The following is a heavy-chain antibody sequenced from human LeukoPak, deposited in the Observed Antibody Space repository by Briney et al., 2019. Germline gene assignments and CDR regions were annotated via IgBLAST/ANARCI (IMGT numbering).Heavy chain of an antibody. CDR1: GYTFSGTGWY. Sequence: GNSVKVSCKASGYTFSGTGWYLYWLRQAPGQGLECMGWIYPYTGATHYAQKFQGRVAMTRDTSISTAYMELSRLRPDDTAVYYCARDGPAQMVDFDYWGQGTLVTVSS. J-gene: IGHJ4*02. CDR3: ARDGPAQMVDFDY. V-gene: IGHV1-2*02. D-gene: IGHD3-10*01. CDR2: IYPYTGAT.